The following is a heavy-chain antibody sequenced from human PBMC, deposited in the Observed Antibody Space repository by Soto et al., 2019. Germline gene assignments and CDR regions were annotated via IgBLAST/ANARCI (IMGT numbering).Heavy chain of an antibody. CDR2: INPNSGGT. Sequence: ASVKVSCKASGYTFTGYYMHWVRQAPGQGLEWMGWINPNSGGTNYAQKFQGRVTMTRDTSISTAYMELSRLRSDDTAVYYCARANIVVVPAAIPDYYYYGMDVWGQGTTVTVSS. J-gene: IGHJ6*02. V-gene: IGHV1-2*02. CDR1: GYTFTGYY. CDR3: ARANIVVVPAAIPDYYYYGMDV. D-gene: IGHD2-2*02.